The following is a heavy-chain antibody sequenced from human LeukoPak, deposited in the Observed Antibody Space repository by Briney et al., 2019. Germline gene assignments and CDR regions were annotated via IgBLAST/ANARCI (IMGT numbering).Heavy chain of an antibody. CDR3: ARGKYYFDY. V-gene: IGHV4-59*01. Sequence: SETLSLTCTVSVDSISGYYWSWIRQPPGKGLEWIGYMYYSGNTNYNPSLKSRLTTSLDTSKNQFSLKLSSVTAADTDVYYCARGKYYFDYWGQGTLVTVSS. CDR1: VDSISGYY. CDR2: MYYSGNT. J-gene: IGHJ4*02.